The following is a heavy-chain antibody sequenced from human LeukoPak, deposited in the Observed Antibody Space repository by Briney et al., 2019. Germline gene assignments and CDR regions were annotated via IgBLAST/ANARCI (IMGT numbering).Heavy chain of an antibody. CDR1: GYTFTSYG. V-gene: IGHV1-18*01. J-gene: IGHJ5*02. Sequence: GASVKVSCKASGYTFTSYGISWVRQAPGQGLEWMGWISAYNGNTNYAQKLQGRVTMTTDTSTSTAYMELRSLRSDDTAVYYCARDPHYYDSSAPNWFDPWGQGTLVTVSS. D-gene: IGHD3-22*01. CDR3: ARDPHYYDSSAPNWFDP. CDR2: ISAYNGNT.